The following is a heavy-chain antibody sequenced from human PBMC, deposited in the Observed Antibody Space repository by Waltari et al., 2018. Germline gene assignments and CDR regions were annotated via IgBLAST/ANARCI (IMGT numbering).Heavy chain of an antibody. V-gene: IGHV1-69-2*01. CDR3: ATGVGGYYGSLRWFDP. J-gene: IGHJ5*02. D-gene: IGHD3-10*01. CDR1: GYTFTDYY. Sequence: EVQLVQSGAEVKKPGATVKISCKVSGYTFTDYYMHWVQQATGKGLEWMGLVDPEDGETIYAEKCQGRVTITADTYTDTAYMELSSLRTEDTAVYYCATGVGGYYGSLRWFDPWGQGTLVTVSS. CDR2: VDPEDGET.